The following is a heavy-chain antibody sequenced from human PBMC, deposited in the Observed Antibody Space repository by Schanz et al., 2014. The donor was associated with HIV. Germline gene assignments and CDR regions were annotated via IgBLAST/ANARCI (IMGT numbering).Heavy chain of an antibody. CDR3: AKGLQKFDWRSPFDY. V-gene: IGHV1-2*02. CDR1: GGTFSNYA. Sequence: QVQLVQSGAEVKKPGSSVKVSCKASGGTFSNYAINWVRQAPGQGLEWMGWINTRTGDTIYAERLQGRVTLTRDTSINTAYMTLSRLGSDDTAVYFCAKGLQKFDWRSPFDYWGQGTLLTVSS. CDR2: INTRTGDT. D-gene: IGHD3-9*01. J-gene: IGHJ4*02.